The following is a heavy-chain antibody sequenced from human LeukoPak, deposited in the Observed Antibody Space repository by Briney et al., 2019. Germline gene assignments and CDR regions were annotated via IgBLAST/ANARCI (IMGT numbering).Heavy chain of an antibody. D-gene: IGHD3-10*01. CDR3: ARVIGYYGSGSYLWFDP. J-gene: IGHJ5*02. Sequence: SETLSLTCAVSGGSISSSNWWSWVRQPPGKGLEWIGEIYHSGSTNYNPSLKSRVTISVDKSKNQFSLKLSSVTAADTAVYYCARVIGYYGSGSYLWFDPWGQGTLVTVSS. CDR1: GGSISSSNW. CDR2: IYHSGST. V-gene: IGHV4-4*02.